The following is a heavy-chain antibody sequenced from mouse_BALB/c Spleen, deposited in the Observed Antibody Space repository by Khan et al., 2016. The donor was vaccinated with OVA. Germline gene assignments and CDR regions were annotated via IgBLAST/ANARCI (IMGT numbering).Heavy chain of an antibody. Sequence: IQLVQSGPDLVKPGASVKISCKASGYSFTLYYMTWVKQSHGKSLEWIGRVNPNTGGSDYKQEFKGKAILTVDKSSHTAYMELHSLTSEDSAVYYCARGYDFFAYWGQGTLVTVSA. V-gene: IGHV1-34*02. CDR2: VNPNTGGS. CDR3: ARGYDFFAY. D-gene: IGHD2-14*01. CDR1: GYSFTLYY. J-gene: IGHJ3*01.